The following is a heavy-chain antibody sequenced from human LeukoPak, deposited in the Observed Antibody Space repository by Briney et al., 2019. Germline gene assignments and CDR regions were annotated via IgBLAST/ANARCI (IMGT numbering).Heavy chain of an antibody. CDR3: TSRPLLSYYGSGRTRSDY. D-gene: IGHD3-10*01. Sequence: GGSLRLSCAASGFTFSGSAMHWVRQASGKGLEWVGRIRSKANSYATAYAASVKGRFTISRDDSKNTTYLQMNILKTEDTAVYYCTSRPLLSYYGSGRTRSDYWGQGTLVTVSS. CDR2: IRSKANSYAT. V-gene: IGHV3-73*01. J-gene: IGHJ4*02. CDR1: GFTFSGSA.